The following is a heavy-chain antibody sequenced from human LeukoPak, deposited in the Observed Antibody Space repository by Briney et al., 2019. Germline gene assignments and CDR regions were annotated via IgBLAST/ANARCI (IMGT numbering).Heavy chain of an antibody. CDR2: INPKSGGT. Sequence: EASVKVSCKASGYTFTDYYIHWVRQAPGQGLEWMGWINPKSGGTNLAQKFQGRVTMTRDTSISTAYMELGRLTSDDTAFYYCARYCFGGSCYSLTSFDYWGQGTLVTVSS. V-gene: IGHV1-2*02. D-gene: IGHD2-15*01. CDR1: GYTFTDYY. CDR3: ARYCFGGSCYSLTSFDY. J-gene: IGHJ4*02.